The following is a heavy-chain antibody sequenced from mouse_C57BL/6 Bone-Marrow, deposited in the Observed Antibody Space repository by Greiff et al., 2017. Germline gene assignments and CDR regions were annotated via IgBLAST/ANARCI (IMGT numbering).Heavy chain of an antibody. D-gene: IGHD2-4*01. Sequence: QVQLQQPGTELVKPGASVKLSCKASGYTFTSYWMHWVKQRPGQGLEWIGNINPSNGGTNYNEKFKSKATLTVDKSSSTAYMQLSSLTSEDSAVYYCARSPLYYDLYWYFDVWGTGTTVTVSS. CDR1: GYTFTSYW. CDR2: INPSNGGT. V-gene: IGHV1-53*01. J-gene: IGHJ1*03. CDR3: ARSPLYYDLYWYFDV.